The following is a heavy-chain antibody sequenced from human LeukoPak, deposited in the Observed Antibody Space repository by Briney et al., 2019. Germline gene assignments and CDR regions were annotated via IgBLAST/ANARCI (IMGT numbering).Heavy chain of an antibody. Sequence: GGSLRLSCAASGFTFSSYEMNWVRQAPGKGLEWVAFIQYDGSNRYYADSVKGRFTISRDNSKNTLYLQMNSLRAEDTAVYYCAKDLSFGESLLDYWGQGTLVTVSS. CDR1: GFTFSSYE. CDR2: IQYDGSNR. CDR3: AKDLSFGESLLDY. D-gene: IGHD3-10*01. V-gene: IGHV3-30*02. J-gene: IGHJ4*02.